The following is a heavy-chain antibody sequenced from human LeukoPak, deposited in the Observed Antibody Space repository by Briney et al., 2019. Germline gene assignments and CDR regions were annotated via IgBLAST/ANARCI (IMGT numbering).Heavy chain of an antibody. Sequence: TGGSLRLSCAASGFTFSSYAMHWVRQAPGKGLEWVAVISYDGSNKYYADSVKGRFTISRDNSKNTLYLQMNSLRAEDTAVYYCAKDRLAVAEYFDYWGQGTLVTVSS. D-gene: IGHD6-19*01. CDR2: ISYDGSNK. CDR3: AKDRLAVAEYFDY. J-gene: IGHJ4*02. CDR1: GFTFSSYA. V-gene: IGHV3-30*04.